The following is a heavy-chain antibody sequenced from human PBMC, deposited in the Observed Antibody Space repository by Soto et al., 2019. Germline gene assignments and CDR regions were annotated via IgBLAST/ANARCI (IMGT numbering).Heavy chain of an antibody. CDR1: GFSLSNSGVS. D-gene: IGHD6-13*01. J-gene: IGHJ5*02. V-gene: IGHV2-5*02. CDR2: IYWDNDI. Sequence: QITLKESGPTLVKPTETLTLTCTFSGFSLSNSGVSVSWIRQPPGKALECLAIIYWDNDIRYNSSLRSRLTVIKDPTNNQLVLTLTNMDLVDAATYYCAHGTRQLAFDWFDPWGQGTLVTASS. CDR3: AHGTRQLAFDWFDP.